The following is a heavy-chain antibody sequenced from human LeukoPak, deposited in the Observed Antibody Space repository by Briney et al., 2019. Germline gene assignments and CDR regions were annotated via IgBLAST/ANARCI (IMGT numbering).Heavy chain of an antibody. D-gene: IGHD3-10*01. CDR2: FDPEEGET. Sequence: ASVKVSCKVSGYTLTELSMHWVRQAPGKGLEWMGGFDPEEGETIYAQKFQGRVTMTEDTSTDTAYMELSSLRSEDTAVYYCATGANYYGSGSYYTHFDYWGQGTLVTVSS. J-gene: IGHJ4*02. CDR3: ATGANYYGSGSYYTHFDY. V-gene: IGHV1-24*01. CDR1: GYTLTELS.